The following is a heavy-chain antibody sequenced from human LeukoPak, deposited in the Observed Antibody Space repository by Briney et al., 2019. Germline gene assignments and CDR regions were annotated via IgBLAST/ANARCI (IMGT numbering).Heavy chain of an antibody. CDR2: IYYSGST. Sequence: PSETLSLTCTVSGGSISSYYWSWIRQPPGKGLEWIGYIYYSGSTNYNPSLKSRVTISVDTSKNQFSLKLSSVTAADTAVYYCAGNYGYPDWYFDLGGRGPLVTVSP. CDR1: GGSISSYY. D-gene: IGHD5-18*01. J-gene: IGHJ2*01. CDR3: AGNYGYPDWYFDL. V-gene: IGHV4-59*01.